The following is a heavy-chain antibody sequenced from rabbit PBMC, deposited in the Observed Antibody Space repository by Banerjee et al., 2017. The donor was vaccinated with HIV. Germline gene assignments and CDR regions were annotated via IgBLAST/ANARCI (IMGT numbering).Heavy chain of an antibody. J-gene: IGHJ4*01. V-gene: IGHV1S7*01. D-gene: IGHD2-1*01. CDR1: GFDFSSYY. CDR2: IGAGKGST. Sequence: QLKETGGGLVQPGGSLTLSCKASGFDFSSYYMSWVRQAPGKGLEWIGVIGAGKGSTDYASWVNGRFTISSHNAQNTLYLQLNSLTAADTATYFCVRDEPTMTMVQNYFNLWGPGTLVTVS. CDR3: VRDEPTMTMVQNYFNL.